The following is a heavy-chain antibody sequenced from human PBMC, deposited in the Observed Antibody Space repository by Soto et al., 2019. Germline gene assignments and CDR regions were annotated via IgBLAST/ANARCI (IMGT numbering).Heavy chain of an antibody. V-gene: IGHV4-61*01. CDR3: ARDHRYCSGTSCRRAPLGYGMDV. CDR1: GCSINSSSYF. CDR2: IFYIGSP. Sequence: PSATLSLTCRVSGCSINSSSYFWGWIRQPPGKGLEWIVYIFYIGSPNYNPSLRSRVTISEDTSNNQFSLKLSSVTAADTAVYYCARDHRYCSGTSCRRAPLGYGMDVWGQGTTVTVSS. J-gene: IGHJ6*02. D-gene: IGHD2-2*01.